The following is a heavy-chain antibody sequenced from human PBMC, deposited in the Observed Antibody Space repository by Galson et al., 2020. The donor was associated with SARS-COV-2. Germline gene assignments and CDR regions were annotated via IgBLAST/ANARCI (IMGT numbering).Heavy chain of an antibody. CDR1: GFTFTNYG. Sequence: GGSLRLSCAASGFTFTNYGMHWVRQAPGKGLEWVAVISYEGSKKYYEDSLKGRFTISRDSSKNTVYLQMSSLSAADTAVYFCVKAADFFWFGESRSMDGWGQGTTVTVAS. D-gene: IGHD3-10*01. CDR3: VKAADFFWFGESRSMDG. J-gene: IGHJ6*02. CDR2: ISYEGSKK. V-gene: IGHV3-30*18.